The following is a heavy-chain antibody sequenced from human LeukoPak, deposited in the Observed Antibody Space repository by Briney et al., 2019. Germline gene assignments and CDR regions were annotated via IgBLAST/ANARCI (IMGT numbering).Heavy chain of an antibody. CDR3: ARLITGLGVPYYYYMDV. Sequence: PSETLSLTCTVSGGSISSYYWSWIRQPPGEGLEWIGYIYTSGSTNYNPSLKSRVTISVDTSKNQFSLKLSSVTAADTAVYYCARLITGLGVPYYYYMDVWGKGTTVTVSS. CDR2: IYTSGST. V-gene: IGHV4-4*09. D-gene: IGHD5-24*01. J-gene: IGHJ6*03. CDR1: GGSISSYY.